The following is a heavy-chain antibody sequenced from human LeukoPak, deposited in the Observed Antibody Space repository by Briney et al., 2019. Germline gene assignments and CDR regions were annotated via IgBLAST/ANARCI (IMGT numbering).Heavy chain of an antibody. Sequence: GGSLRLSCAASGSTFSSYSMNWVRQAPGKGLEWVSSISSSSSYIYYADSVKGRFTISRDNAKNSLYLQMNSLRAEDTAVYYCARDDSSGYSYFDYWGQGTLVTVSS. CDR3: ARDDSSGYSYFDY. CDR1: GSTFSSYS. D-gene: IGHD3-22*01. J-gene: IGHJ4*02. V-gene: IGHV3-21*01. CDR2: ISSSSSYI.